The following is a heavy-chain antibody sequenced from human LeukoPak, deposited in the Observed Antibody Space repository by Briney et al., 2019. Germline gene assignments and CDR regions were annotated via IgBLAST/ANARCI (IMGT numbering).Heavy chain of an antibody. CDR3: ARTQLVHYYYMDV. CDR2: ITPIVDIA. J-gene: IGHJ6*03. V-gene: IGHV1-69*04. D-gene: IGHD6-6*01. Sequence: SVKVSCKASGGSFSNYAFSWVRQAPGQGLEWMGRITPIVDIATYIQKFQGRVTITANKFTSTAYMELSRLRSDDTAVYYCARTQLVHYYYMDVWGKGTTVTVSS. CDR1: GGSFSNYA.